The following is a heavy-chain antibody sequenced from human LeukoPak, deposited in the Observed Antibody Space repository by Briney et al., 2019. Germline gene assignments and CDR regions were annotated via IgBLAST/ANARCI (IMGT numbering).Heavy chain of an antibody. CDR1: GFTFSSYS. D-gene: IGHD2-2*01. CDR2: ISSSSSYI. V-gene: IGHV3-21*01. Sequence: PGGSLRLSCAASGFTFSSYSMNWVRQAPGKGLEWVSSISSSSSYIYYADSVKGRFTISRDNAKNSLYLQMNSLRAEDTAVYYCARGFSRGEVEYQLLPLPHWGQGTLVTVSS. CDR3: ARGFSRGEVEYQLLPLPH. J-gene: IGHJ4*02.